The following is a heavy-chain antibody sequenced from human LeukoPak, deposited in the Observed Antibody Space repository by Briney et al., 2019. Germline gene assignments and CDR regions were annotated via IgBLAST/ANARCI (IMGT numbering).Heavy chain of an antibody. D-gene: IGHD2-15*01. CDR1: GGSFSGYY. J-gene: IGHJ5*02. Sequence: SETLSLTCAVYGGSFSGYYWSWIRQPPGKGLEWIGEINHSGSTNYNPSLKSRVTISVDTSKNQFSLKLSSVTAADTAVYYCARRGISSCSGGSCYSGWFDPWGQGTLVTVSS. CDR2: INHSGST. V-gene: IGHV4-34*01. CDR3: ARRGISSCSGGSCYSGWFDP.